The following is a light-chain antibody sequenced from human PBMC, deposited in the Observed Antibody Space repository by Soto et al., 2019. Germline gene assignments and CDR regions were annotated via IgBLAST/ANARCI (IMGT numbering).Light chain of an antibody. J-gene: IGLJ1*01. CDR1: SSDIGNYDF. CDR2: EVS. Sequence: QSALTQPASVSGSPGQSITISCTGTSSDIGNYDFVSWYQQVPGTAPKAMIYEVSSRPSGVPDRFSGSKSGNTASLTISGLQAEDDAEYYCSLYTTDSTYVFGTGTKLTVL. CDR3: SLYTTDSTYV. V-gene: IGLV2-18*01.